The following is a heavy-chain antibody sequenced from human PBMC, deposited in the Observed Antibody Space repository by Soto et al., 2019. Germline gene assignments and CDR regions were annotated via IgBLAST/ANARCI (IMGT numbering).Heavy chain of an antibody. V-gene: IGHV4-31*03. J-gene: IGHJ5*02. CDR3: ARALGNPESNWFDP. CDR2: IYYSGST. D-gene: IGHD6-6*01. CDR1: GGSISSGGYY. Sequence: SETLSLTCTVSGGSISSGGYYWSWIRQHPGKGLEWIGYIYYSGSTYYNPSLKSRVTISVDTSKNQFSLKLSSVTAADTAVYYCARALGNPESNWFDPWGQGTLVTVSS.